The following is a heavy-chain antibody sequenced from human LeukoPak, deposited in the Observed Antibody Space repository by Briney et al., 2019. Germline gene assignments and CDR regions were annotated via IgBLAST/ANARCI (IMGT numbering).Heavy chain of an antibody. J-gene: IGHJ4*02. Sequence: GASVKVSCKASGYTFTDYYMHWVRQAPGQGLEWMGWINPNSGGTNYAQKFQGRVTMTRDTSISTAYMELSRLRSDDTAVYYCARDIGSAVAGLREGDYWGQGTLVTVSS. D-gene: IGHD6-19*01. CDR2: INPNSGGT. V-gene: IGHV1-2*02. CDR1: GYTFTDYY. CDR3: ARDIGSAVAGLREGDY.